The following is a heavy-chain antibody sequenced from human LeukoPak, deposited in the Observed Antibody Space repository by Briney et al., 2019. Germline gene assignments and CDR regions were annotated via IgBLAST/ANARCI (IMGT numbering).Heavy chain of an antibody. J-gene: IGHJ6*02. Sequence: ASVTVSCKASGYTFTGYYIHWVRQAPGQGLEWMGRINPNSGGTNYAQKFQGRVTMTRDTSISTAYMELSRLRSDDTAVYYCARSPILRFLEWLSYGMDVWGQGTTVTVSS. CDR1: GYTFTGYY. V-gene: IGHV1-2*06. CDR3: ARSPILRFLEWLSYGMDV. CDR2: INPNSGGT. D-gene: IGHD3-3*01.